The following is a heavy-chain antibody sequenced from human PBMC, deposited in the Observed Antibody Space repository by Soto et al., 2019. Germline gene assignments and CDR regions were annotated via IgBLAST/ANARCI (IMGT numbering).Heavy chain of an antibody. Sequence: PSETLSLTCTVSGGSISSGGYYWSWIRQHPGKGLEWIGYIYYSGSTYYNPSLKSRVTISVDTSKNQFSLKLSSVTAADTAVYYCARVTGGSGSYYARRIFDYWGQGTLVTASS. CDR1: GGSISSGGYY. V-gene: IGHV4-31*03. CDR2: IYYSGST. D-gene: IGHD3-10*01. J-gene: IGHJ4*02. CDR3: ARVTGGSGSYYARRIFDY.